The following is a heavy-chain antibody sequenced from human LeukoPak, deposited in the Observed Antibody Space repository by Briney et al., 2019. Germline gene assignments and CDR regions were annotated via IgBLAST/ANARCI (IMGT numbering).Heavy chain of an antibody. CDR1: GFTFSNYW. CDR2: IKQDGSEK. Sequence: PGGSLRLSCAASGFTFSNYWMTWVRQAPGKGLEWVANIKQDGSEKNYVDSVKGRFTISRDNAKNSLFLQINSLRAEDTAVYYCARPPTETTRVVDSWGQGTLVTVSS. CDR3: ARPPTETTRVVDS. D-gene: IGHD4-17*01. J-gene: IGHJ4*02. V-gene: IGHV3-7*01.